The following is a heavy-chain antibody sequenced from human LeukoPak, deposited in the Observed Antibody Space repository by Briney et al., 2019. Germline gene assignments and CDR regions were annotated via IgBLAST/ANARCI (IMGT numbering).Heavy chain of an antibody. Sequence: ASVKVSFEASGYTFTSYGISWVRQAPGQGLEWMGWISAYNGNTNYAQKLQGRVTMTTDTSTSTAYMELRSLRSDDTAVYYCAREWGDYVWGSYRYTLYYYGMDVWGQGTTVTVSS. CDR2: ISAYNGNT. V-gene: IGHV1-18*01. CDR3: AREWGDYVWGSYRYTLYYYGMDV. D-gene: IGHD3-16*02. J-gene: IGHJ6*02. CDR1: GYTFTSYG.